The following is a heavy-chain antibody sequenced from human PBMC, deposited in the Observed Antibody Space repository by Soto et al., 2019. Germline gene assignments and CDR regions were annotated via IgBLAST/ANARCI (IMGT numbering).Heavy chain of an antibody. Sequence: GGSLRLSCAASGFTFSSYAMHWVRQAPGKGLEWVAVISYDGSNKYYADSVKGRFTISRDNSKNTLYLQMNSLRAEDTAVYYCARDQSEDIVVVPAAMPREGDYYYYYGMDVWGQGTTVTVSS. CDR2: ISYDGSNK. J-gene: IGHJ6*02. CDR3: ARDQSEDIVVVPAAMPREGDYYYYYGMDV. V-gene: IGHV3-30-3*01. D-gene: IGHD2-2*01. CDR1: GFTFSSYA.